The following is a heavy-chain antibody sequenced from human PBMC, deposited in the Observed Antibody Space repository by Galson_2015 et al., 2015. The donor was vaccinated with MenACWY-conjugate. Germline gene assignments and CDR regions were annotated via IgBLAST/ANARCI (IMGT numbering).Heavy chain of an antibody. Sequence: SETLSLTCPVSGGSISSYYWSWIRQPPGKGLEWIGYIYYSGSTNYNPSLKSRVTISVDTSKNQFSLKLSSVTAADTAVYYCARALVRGVISGGAFDIWGQGTMVTVSS. D-gene: IGHD3-10*01. CDR3: ARALVRGVISGGAFDI. CDR1: GGSISSYY. V-gene: IGHV4-59*01. CDR2: IYYSGST. J-gene: IGHJ3*02.